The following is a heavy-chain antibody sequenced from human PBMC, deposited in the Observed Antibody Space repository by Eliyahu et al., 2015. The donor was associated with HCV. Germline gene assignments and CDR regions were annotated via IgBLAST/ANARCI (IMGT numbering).Heavy chain of an antibody. CDR2: IDHSGDT. V-gene: IGHV4-39*07. CDR1: GGSIGGSGYY. J-gene: IGHJ4*02. Sequence: QLQLQESGPGLVKPSETLSLICTVSGGSIGGSGYYXGWLRQPPGKGLEWIGXIDHSGDTYYNPSLKSRVTISVDTSKNQFSLKLSSVAAADTAVYYCASVQNVVVVAFNPMRTNGYFDYWGQGALVTVSS. D-gene: IGHD2-15*01. CDR3: ASVQNVVVVAFNPMRTNGYFDY.